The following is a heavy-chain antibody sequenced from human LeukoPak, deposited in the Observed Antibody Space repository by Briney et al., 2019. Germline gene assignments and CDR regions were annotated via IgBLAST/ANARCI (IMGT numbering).Heavy chain of an antibody. CDR2: ITSSSSII. J-gene: IGHJ3*02. V-gene: IGHV3-48*01. Sequence: GSLRLSCAASGFTLSSYNMNWVRQAPGKGLEWVSYITSSSSIIYYADSVKGRFTISRDNPKNSLYLQMNSLRAEDTAVYYCAREAYGGEGPFDIWGQGTMVTVSS. CDR3: AREAYGGEGPFDI. D-gene: IGHD4-23*01. CDR1: GFTLSSYN.